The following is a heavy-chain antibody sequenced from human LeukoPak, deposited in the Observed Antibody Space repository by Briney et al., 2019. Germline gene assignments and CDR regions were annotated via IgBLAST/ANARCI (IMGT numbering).Heavy chain of an antibody. CDR1: GFTFSSYG. V-gene: IGHV3-33*01. Sequence: GRSLRLSCAASGFTFSSYGMHWVRQAPGKGLEWVAVIWYDGSNKYYADSVKGRFTISRDNSKNTLYLQMNSLGAEDTAVYYCARVGVGMYHFDHWGQGTLVTVSS. D-gene: IGHD2-2*01. CDR3: ARVGVGMYHFDH. CDR2: IWYDGSNK. J-gene: IGHJ4*02.